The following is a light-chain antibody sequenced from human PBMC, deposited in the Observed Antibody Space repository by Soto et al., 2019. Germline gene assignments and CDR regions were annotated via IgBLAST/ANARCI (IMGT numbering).Light chain of an antibody. CDR3: SSYTSGSTFV. Sequence: QSALTQPASVSGSPGQSITISCTGTSSDVRGYNYVSWYQQLPGKAPKLMIYDVSNRPSGVSNRFSGSKSGNTASLTISGLQAEDEADYYCSSYTSGSTFVFGTGTKLTVL. V-gene: IGLV2-14*03. J-gene: IGLJ1*01. CDR1: SSDVRGYNY. CDR2: DVS.